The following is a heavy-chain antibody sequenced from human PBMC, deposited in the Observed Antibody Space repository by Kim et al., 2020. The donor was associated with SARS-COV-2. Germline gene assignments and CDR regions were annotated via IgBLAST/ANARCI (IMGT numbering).Heavy chain of an antibody. CDR1: GFTFSSYA. CDR2: ISGSGGST. D-gene: IGHD5-18*01. J-gene: IGHJ4*02. Sequence: GGSLRLSCAASGFTFSSYAMSWVRQAPGKGLEWVSAISGSGGSTYYADSVKGRFTISRDNSKNTLYLQMNSLRAEDTAVYYCAKDPDTAMLPVSYFDYWGQGTLVTVSS. CDR3: AKDPDTAMLPVSYFDY. V-gene: IGHV3-23*01.